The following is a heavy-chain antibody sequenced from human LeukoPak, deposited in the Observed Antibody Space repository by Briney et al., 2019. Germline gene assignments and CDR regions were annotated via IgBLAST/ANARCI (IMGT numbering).Heavy chain of an antibody. Sequence: SETLSLTCTVSGVSINSATYSWSWIRQPPGKGLEWIGYIYHSGTTYYNPSLKSRVTISVDRSKSQFSLKLNSVTAADTAVYFCARGTRYYYDSSGYYHDYWGQGTLVTVSS. CDR1: GVSINSATYS. J-gene: IGHJ4*02. V-gene: IGHV4-30-2*01. CDR2: IYHSGTT. D-gene: IGHD3-22*01. CDR3: ARGTRYYYDSSGYYHDY.